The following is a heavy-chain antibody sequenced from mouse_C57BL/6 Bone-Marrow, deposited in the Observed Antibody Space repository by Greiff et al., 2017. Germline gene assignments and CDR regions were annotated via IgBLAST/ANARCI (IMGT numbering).Heavy chain of an antibody. J-gene: IGHJ4*01. CDR3: ARIPTLLPLYYAMDY. CDR2: IWSGGST. CDR1: GFSLTSYG. Sequence: VKLVESGPGLVQPSQSLYITCTVSGFSLTSYGVHWVRQSPGKGLEWLGVIWSGGSTDYNAAFISRLSISKDNSKSQVFFKMNSLQADDTAIYYCARIPTLLPLYYAMDYWGQGTSVTVSA. V-gene: IGHV2-2*01. D-gene: IGHD1-1*01.